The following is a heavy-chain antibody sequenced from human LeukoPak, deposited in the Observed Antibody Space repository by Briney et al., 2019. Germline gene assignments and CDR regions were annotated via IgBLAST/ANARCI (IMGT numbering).Heavy chain of an antibody. J-gene: IGHJ3*02. CDR3: AKGYYDSSGYALYADAFDI. CDR1: GFTFSSYG. D-gene: IGHD3-22*01. V-gene: IGHV3-30*02. CDR2: IRYDGSNK. Sequence: GGSLRLSCAASGFTFSSYGMHWVRQAPGKGLEWVAFIRYDGSNKYYADSVKGRFTISRDNSENTLYLQMNSLRAEDTAVYYCAKGYYDSSGYALYADAFDIWGQGTMVTVSS.